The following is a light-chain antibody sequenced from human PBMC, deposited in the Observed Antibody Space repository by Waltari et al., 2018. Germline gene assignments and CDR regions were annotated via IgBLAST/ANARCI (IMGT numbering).Light chain of an antibody. V-gene: IGKV1-27*01. CDR3: QKYNSAPFT. J-gene: IGKJ4*01. Sequence: DIQMTQSPSSLSASVGDRVTITCRASQDLGNYLAWYQQKPGTVPKVLISSASSLHSRAPSRFSGSGSGTHFALTISSLQPEDGATYFCQKYNSAPFTFGGGTKVEI. CDR1: QDLGNY. CDR2: SAS.